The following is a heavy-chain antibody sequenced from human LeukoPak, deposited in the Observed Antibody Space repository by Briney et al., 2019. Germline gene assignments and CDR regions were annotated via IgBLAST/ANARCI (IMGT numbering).Heavy chain of an antibody. CDR1: GGSISSSSYY. D-gene: IGHD1-7*01. J-gene: IGHJ4*02. Sequence: SETLSLTCTVSGGSISSSSYYWGWIRQPPGKGLEWIGSIYYSGSTYYNPSLKSRVTISVDTSKNQFSLKLSSVTAADTAVYYCARDWKNWNSPLDYWGQGTLVTVSS. CDR3: ARDWKNWNSPLDY. CDR2: IYYSGST. V-gene: IGHV4-39*02.